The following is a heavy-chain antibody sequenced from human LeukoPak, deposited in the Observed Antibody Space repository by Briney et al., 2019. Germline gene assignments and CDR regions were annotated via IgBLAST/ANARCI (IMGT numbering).Heavy chain of an antibody. J-gene: IGHJ3*02. D-gene: IGHD1-26*01. Sequence: ASVKVSCKASGYTFTSYGISWVRQAPGQGYAQKLQGRVTMTTDTSTSTAYMELRSLRSDDTAVYYCASGSYYNASDIWGQGTMVTVSS. CDR3: ASGSYYNASDI. CDR1: GYTFTSYG. V-gene: IGHV1-18*01.